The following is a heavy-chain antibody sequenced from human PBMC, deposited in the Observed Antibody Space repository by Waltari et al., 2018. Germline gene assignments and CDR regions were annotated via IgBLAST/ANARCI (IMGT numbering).Heavy chain of an antibody. CDR1: RGPIHRSGYH. J-gene: IGHJ5*02. D-gene: IGHD2-15*01. V-gene: IGHV4-39*02. CDR3: AREGTKRGYCSGGSCHNWFDP. CDR2: IYYSGST. Sequence: QLQLQESGPGLAKPSETPSLTGTVSRGPIHRSGYHWGRIRQPPGKGLEWIGGIYYSGSTYYNPSLKRRVTISVDTSKNQFSLKLSSVTAADTAVYYCAREGTKRGYCSGGSCHNWFDPWGQGTLVTVSS.